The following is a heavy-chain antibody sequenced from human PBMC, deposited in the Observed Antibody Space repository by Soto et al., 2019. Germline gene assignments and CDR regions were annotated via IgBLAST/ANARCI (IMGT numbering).Heavy chain of an antibody. Sequence: SETLSLTCTVSGGSVSSGNYYWSWIRQPPGKGLEWIGYIFHTGTTNYNPSLKSRVTISLDTSMNQFSLKLSSVTPADTAVYYCTRAPVSGSYGFDFWRQGTPVT. V-gene: IGHV4-61*01. J-gene: IGHJ4*02. CDR2: IFHTGTT. CDR3: TRAPVSGSYGFDF. D-gene: IGHD1-26*01. CDR1: GGSVSSGNYY.